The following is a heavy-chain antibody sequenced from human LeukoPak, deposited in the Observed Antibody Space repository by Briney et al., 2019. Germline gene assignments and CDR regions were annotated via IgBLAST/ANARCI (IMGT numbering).Heavy chain of an antibody. V-gene: IGHV3-48*03. D-gene: IGHD2-2*01. CDR3: ARKYPLSTADY. Sequence: GGSLRLSCAASGFTFSSYAMNWVRQAPGKGLEWVSYISSSGSTIYYADSVKGRFTISRDNAKNSLYLQMNSLRAEDTAVYYCARKYPLSTADYWGQGTLVTVSS. CDR2: ISSSGSTI. CDR1: GFTFSSYA. J-gene: IGHJ4*02.